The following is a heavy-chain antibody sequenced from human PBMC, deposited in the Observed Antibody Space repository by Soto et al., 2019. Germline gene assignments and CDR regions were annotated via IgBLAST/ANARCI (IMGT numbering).Heavy chain of an antibody. Sequence: ASVKVSCKASGYTFTSYGISWVRQAPGQGLDWMGIIDPTRGSTNYAQKFQGRVSMTRDTSTNTVYMDLSSLRSDDTAVYYCARELATIRGVYFDYWGQGTPVTVSS. D-gene: IGHD5-12*01. CDR1: GYTFTSYG. V-gene: IGHV1-46*01. CDR2: IDPTRGST. CDR3: ARELATIRGVYFDY. J-gene: IGHJ4*02.